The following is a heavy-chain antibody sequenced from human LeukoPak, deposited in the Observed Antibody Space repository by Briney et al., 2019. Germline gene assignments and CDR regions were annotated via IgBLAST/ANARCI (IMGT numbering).Heavy chain of an antibody. Sequence: GGSLRLSCAASGFTFSSYSMNWVRQAPGKGLEWVSYISSSSSTIYYADSVKGRFTISRDNAKNSLYLQMNSLRAEDTAVYYCARDWAAAGPNAYYYYGMDVWGRGTTVTVSS. CDR3: ARDWAAAGPNAYYYYGMDV. V-gene: IGHV3-48*01. CDR1: GFTFSSYS. D-gene: IGHD6-13*01. CDR2: ISSSSSTI. J-gene: IGHJ6*02.